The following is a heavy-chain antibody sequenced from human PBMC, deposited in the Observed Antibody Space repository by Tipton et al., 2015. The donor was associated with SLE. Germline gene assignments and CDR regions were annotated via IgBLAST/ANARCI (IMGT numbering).Heavy chain of an antibody. CDR3: ARGSDRSGYFGAFDI. J-gene: IGHJ3*02. Sequence: TLSLTCTVSGDSISSSGYYWAWIRQPPGKGLEWIGSISYSGSTYYNPSLKSRVTISADTSNNQFSLKVNSVTAADTAVYYCARGSDRSGYFGAFDIWAQGTMVTVSS. V-gene: IGHV4-39*07. CDR2: ISYSGST. D-gene: IGHD3-22*01. CDR1: GDSISSSGYY.